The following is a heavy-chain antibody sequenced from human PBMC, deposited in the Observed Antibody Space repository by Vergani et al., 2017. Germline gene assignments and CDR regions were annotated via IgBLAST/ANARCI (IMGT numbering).Heavy chain of an antibody. Sequence: EVQLVESGGGLVKPGGSLRLSCAASGFTFSSYSMNWVRQAPGKGLEWVSSISSSSSYIYYADSVKGRFTISRDNAKNSLYLQRNSLRAEDTAVYYCARDRSASNSDYYYGMDVWGQGTTVTVSS. CDR1: GFTFSSYS. J-gene: IGHJ6*02. CDR2: ISSSSSYI. V-gene: IGHV3-21*01. D-gene: IGHD3-10*01. CDR3: ARDRSASNSDYYYGMDV.